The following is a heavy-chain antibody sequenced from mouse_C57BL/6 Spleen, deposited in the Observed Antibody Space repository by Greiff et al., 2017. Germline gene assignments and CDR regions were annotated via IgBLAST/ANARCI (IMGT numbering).Heavy chain of an antibody. CDR1: GFTFSSYA. V-gene: IGHV5-9-1*02. J-gene: IGHJ4*01. D-gene: IGHD1-1*01. CDR2: ISSGGDYI. CDR3: TRGAVVANYYAMDY. Sequence: EVKLEESGEGLVKPGGSLKLSCAASGFTFSSYAMSWVRQTPEKRLEWVAYISSGGDYIYYADTVKGRFTISRDNARNTLYLQMSSLKSEDTAMYYCTRGAVVANYYAMDYWGQGTSVTVSS.